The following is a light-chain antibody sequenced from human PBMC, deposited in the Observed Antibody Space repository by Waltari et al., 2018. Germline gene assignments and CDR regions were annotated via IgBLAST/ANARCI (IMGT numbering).Light chain of an antibody. CDR3: ATWDDSLNGWV. J-gene: IGLJ3*02. CDR1: NSNIGRNA. V-gene: IGLV1-44*01. CDR2: TDN. Sequence: QSVLTQPPSASGTPGPRVTISCSGSNSNIGRNAVTWYQQLPEPAPKLLIYTDNQRPSGVPDRFSGSKSGTSASLAISGLQSEDEADYHCATWDDSLNGWVFGGGTKVTVL.